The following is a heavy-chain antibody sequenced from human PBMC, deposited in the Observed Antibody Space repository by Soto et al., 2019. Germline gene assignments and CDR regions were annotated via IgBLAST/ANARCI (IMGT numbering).Heavy chain of an antibody. D-gene: IGHD6-19*01. V-gene: IGHV3-73*01. CDR2: IRSKANSYAT. CDR3: TPSGWPYYFDY. J-gene: IGHJ4*02. Sequence: GGSLRLSCAASGFTFSGSAMHWVRQASGKGLEWVGRIRSKANSYATAYAASVKGRFTISRDDSKNTAYLQMNSLKTEDTAVYYCTPSGWPYYFDYWGQGTLVTVSS. CDR1: GFTFSGSA.